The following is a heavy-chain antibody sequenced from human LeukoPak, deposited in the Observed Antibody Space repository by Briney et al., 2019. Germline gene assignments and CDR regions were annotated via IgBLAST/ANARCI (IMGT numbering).Heavy chain of an antibody. J-gene: IGHJ5*02. D-gene: IGHD4-17*01. Sequence: SETLSLTCTVSGGPISSYQWSWIRQPPGKGLEWIGYIYYTGSTNYHPSLKSRITISLDMSKNQFSLKLSSVTAADTAVYYCARRTTVTPNWFDPWGQGTLVTVSS. CDR3: ARRTTVTPNWFDP. CDR2: IYYTGST. CDR1: GGPISSYQ. V-gene: IGHV4-59*08.